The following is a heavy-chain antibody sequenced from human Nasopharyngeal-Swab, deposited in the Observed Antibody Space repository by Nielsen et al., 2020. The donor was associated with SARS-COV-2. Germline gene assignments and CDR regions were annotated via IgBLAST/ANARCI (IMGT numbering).Heavy chain of an antibody. CDR2: IYYSGST. V-gene: IGHV4-59*12. Sequence: SETLSLTCTVSGGSISSYYWSWIRQPPGKGLEWIGYIYYSGSTNYNPSLKSRVTISVDTSKNQFSLKLSSVTAADTAVYYCARIPGYSYGYLLGSDYWGQGTLVTVSS. CDR3: ARIPGYSYGYLLGSDY. J-gene: IGHJ4*02. D-gene: IGHD5-18*01. CDR1: GGSISSYY.